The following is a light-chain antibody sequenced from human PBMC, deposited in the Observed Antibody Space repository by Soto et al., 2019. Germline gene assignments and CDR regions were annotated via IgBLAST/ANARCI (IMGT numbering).Light chain of an antibody. CDR3: QQYNSYPIT. Sequence: DIELTQAPPTLSASVGDRVTLTCRVSQSINRWLAWYQQKPGKAPNLLIYKASSLESGVPSRFSGSDSGTECTLTISSLQPDDFATYYCQQYNSYPITVGGGTKVESK. V-gene: IGKV1-5*03. CDR1: QSINRW. J-gene: IGKJ4*01. CDR2: KAS.